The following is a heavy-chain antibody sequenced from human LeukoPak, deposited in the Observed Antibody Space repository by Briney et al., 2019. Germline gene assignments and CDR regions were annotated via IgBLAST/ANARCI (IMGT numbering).Heavy chain of an antibody. J-gene: IGHJ4*02. CDR3: ARDEPGFGELLVH. Sequence: GGSLRLSCAASGFTFSSYAMSWVRQAPGKGLEWVSAISGSGGSTYYADSVKGRFTISRDNTKNSLYLQMNSLRVEDTAVYYCARDEPGFGELLVHWGEGSLVTVSS. CDR2: ISGSGGST. CDR1: GFTFSSYA. D-gene: IGHD3-10*01. V-gene: IGHV3-23*01.